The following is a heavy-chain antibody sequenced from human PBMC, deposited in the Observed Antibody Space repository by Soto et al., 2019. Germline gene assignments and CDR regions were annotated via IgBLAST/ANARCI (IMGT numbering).Heavy chain of an antibody. CDR3: ARMERSKEGLSVYYFDF. V-gene: IGHV4-59*07. CDR1: SGSISGYF. J-gene: IGHJ4*02. Sequence: SDTLSLTCTVSSGSISGYFLSWIRQPPGKEPEWIGYISYRGNTNYNPSLQSRVSISLVTSKNQISLKLDAVTASDTAVYYCARMERSKEGLSVYYFDFWGQGTLVTVYS. D-gene: IGHD1-26*01. CDR2: ISYRGNT.